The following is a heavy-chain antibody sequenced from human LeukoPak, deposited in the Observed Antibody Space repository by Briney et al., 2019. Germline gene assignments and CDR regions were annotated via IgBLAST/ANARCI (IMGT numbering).Heavy chain of an antibody. CDR3: ATSHDSAGND. V-gene: IGHV3-7*01. D-gene: IGHD2-15*01. CDR2: IKEDGSEK. Sequence: PGGSLRLSCTASGFTFSRYWMSWVRQVPGKGPEFVANIKEDGSEKSYVDFVKGRFTISRDNAKNSLYLQMNSLTVEDTAVYYCATSHDSAGNDWGQGTLVTVSS. CDR1: GFTFSRYW. J-gene: IGHJ4*02.